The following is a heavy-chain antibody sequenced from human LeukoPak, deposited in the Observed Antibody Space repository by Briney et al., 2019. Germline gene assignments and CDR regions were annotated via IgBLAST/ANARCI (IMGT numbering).Heavy chain of an antibody. CDR3: ARAPEFSSGWLLDC. Sequence: SETLSLTCSVSGGSISTYYGSWIRQSAGEGLEWIGRIHTSGSTNYNPSLKSRVTMSVDTSKNQFSLKVTSVSAADTGVYYCARAPEFSSGWLLDCWGQGSLVTVSS. V-gene: IGHV4-4*07. CDR1: GGSISTYY. D-gene: IGHD6-19*01. CDR2: IHTSGST. J-gene: IGHJ4*02.